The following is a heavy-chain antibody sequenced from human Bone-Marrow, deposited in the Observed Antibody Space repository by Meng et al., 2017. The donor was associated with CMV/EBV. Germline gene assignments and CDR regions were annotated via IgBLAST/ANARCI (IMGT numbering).Heavy chain of an antibody. CDR1: GYTITDHH. V-gene: IGHV1-2*02. Sequence: ASVKVSCKASGYTITDHHMHWVRQAPGQGLEWMGWINPNSGGTNYAQNFQGRVTMSSDTSISTAYMELSRLRSDDTAVYYCARAHYYYNMDVWGQGTTVTVSS. CDR2: INPNSGGT. J-gene: IGHJ6*02. CDR3: ARAHYYYNMDV.